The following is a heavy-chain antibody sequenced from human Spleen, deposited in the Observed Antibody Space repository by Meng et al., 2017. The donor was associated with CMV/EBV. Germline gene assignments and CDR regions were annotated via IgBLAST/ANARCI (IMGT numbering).Heavy chain of an antibody. CDR3: ARGDLEQSYDFWSGYSYYYYYGMDV. Sequence: GESLKISCAASGFTFSSYCMKWVRQAPGKGLEWVASISTSSSYIYYAESLKGRFTISRDNAKNSLYLQMNSLRAEDTAVYYCARGDLEQSYDFWSGYSYYYYYGMDVWGQGTTVTVSS. CDR1: GFTFSSYC. D-gene: IGHD3-3*01. V-gene: IGHV3-21*01. J-gene: IGHJ6*02. CDR2: ISTSSSYI.